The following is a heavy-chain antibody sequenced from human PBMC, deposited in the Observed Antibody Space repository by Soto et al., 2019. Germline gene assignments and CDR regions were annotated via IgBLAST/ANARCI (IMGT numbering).Heavy chain of an antibody. V-gene: IGHV4-39*01. CDR2: IYYSGSV. Sequence: QVQVQESGPGLVKPSETLSLTCTVSGGSITSGSFYWGWVRHSPGKGMEWIGSIYYSGSVFYNPSLESRVTISADVSRDQFSLKLTSVTAADTAVYYCARHGTALTAVNWFVSWGHVTLVTVSS. CDR3: ARHGTALTAVNWFVS. CDR1: GGSITSGSFY. D-gene: IGHD2-21*02. J-gene: IGHJ5*01.